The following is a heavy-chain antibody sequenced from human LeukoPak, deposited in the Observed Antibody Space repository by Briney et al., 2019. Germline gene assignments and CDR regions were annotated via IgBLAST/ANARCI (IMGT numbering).Heavy chain of an antibody. D-gene: IGHD2-21*02. J-gene: IGHJ4*02. CDR2: IIPILGIA. CDR1: GGTFSSYA. Sequence: GASVKVSCKASGGTFSSYAISWVRQAPGQGLEWMGRIIPILGIANYAQKFQGRVTITADKSTSTAYMELSSLRSEDTAVYYCASSYALPRGFDYWGQGTLVAVSS. CDR3: ASSYALPRGFDY. V-gene: IGHV1-69*04.